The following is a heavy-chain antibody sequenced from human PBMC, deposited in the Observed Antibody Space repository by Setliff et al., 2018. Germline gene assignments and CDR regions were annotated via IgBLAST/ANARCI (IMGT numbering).Heavy chain of an antibody. V-gene: IGHV1-18*01. J-gene: IGHJ3*02. CDR1: GDTFSTYT. CDR3: ARSYDSGFYHQRDAYDI. D-gene: IGHD3-22*01. CDR2: INTYNGDA. Sequence: ASVKVSCKASGDTFSTYTLSWVRQAPGRGLEWMAYINTYNGDAYYAQKFQGRVTVTTDTSTTTAYMELRSLRADDTAVYYCARSYDSGFYHQRDAYDIWGQGTMVTVSS.